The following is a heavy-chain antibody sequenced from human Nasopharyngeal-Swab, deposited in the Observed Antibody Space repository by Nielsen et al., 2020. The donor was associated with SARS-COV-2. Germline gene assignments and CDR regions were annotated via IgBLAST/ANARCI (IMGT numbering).Heavy chain of an antibody. Sequence: TLSLTCAVSGGSISSNNWWSWVRQPPGKGLEWIGEIYHSGSTNYSPSLKSRVTVSVDKSKNQFSLKLSSVTAADTAVYYCARGEYDILTGYYTFDYWGQGTLVTVSS. CDR1: GGSISSNNW. D-gene: IGHD3-9*01. CDR2: IYHSGST. V-gene: IGHV4-4*02. CDR3: ARGEYDILTGYYTFDY. J-gene: IGHJ4*02.